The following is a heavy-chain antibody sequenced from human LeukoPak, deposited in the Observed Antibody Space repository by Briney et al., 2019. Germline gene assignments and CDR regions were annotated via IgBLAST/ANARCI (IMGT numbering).Heavy chain of an antibody. CDR1: GGSISSGDYY. J-gene: IGHJ4*02. V-gene: IGHV4-30-4*08. CDR2: IYYSGST. Sequence: PSETLSLTCTVSGGSISSGDYYWSWIRQPPGKGLEWIGYIYYSGSTYYNPSLKSRVTISVDTSKNQFSLKLSSVTAADTAVYYCARKAVAGTLDYWGQGTLVTVSS. CDR3: ARKAVAGTLDY. D-gene: IGHD6-19*01.